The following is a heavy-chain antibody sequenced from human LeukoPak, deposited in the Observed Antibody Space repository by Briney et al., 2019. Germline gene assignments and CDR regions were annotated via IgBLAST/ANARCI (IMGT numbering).Heavy chain of an antibody. CDR3: AKDSAAYGNFDY. CDR1: GFTFSIYA. J-gene: IGHJ4*02. D-gene: IGHD2-21*01. V-gene: IGHV3-23*01. Sequence: GGSLRLSCAASGFTFSIYAMSCVRQAPGERLEWVSAISGSGGSTYYADSVKGRFTISRDHSKNTLYLQMNSLRAEDTGVYYCAKDSAAYGNFDYWGQGTLVTVSS. CDR2: ISGSGGST.